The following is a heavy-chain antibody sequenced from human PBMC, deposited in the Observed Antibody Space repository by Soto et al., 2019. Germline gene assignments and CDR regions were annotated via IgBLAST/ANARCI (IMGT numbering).Heavy chain of an antibody. D-gene: IGHD4-4*01. CDR3: ARIDYRTLDY. J-gene: IGHJ4*02. CDR2: INAGNGNT. Sequence: GASVKVSCKASGYTFTSYEMHWARQAPGQRLEWMGWINAGNGNTKYSQKFQGRVTMTRDTSTSTVYMELSSLRSEDTAMYYCARIDYRTLDYWGQGTLVTVSS. V-gene: IGHV1-3*01. CDR1: GYTFTSYE.